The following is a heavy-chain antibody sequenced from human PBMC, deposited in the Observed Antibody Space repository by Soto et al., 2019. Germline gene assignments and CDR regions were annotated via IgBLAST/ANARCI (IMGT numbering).Heavy chain of an antibody. Sequence: VQLVQSGAEVRKPGSSVRVSCETSGDTFNSHTINWLRQAPGQGLEWMGGIIPVFGSPTYAQKFQARLTITADTSTQTAYMELSSLTSDDTAFYFCARDITGTNNWFDSGGQGTLVTVSS. V-gene: IGHV1-69*06. CDR1: GDTFNSHT. J-gene: IGHJ5*01. CDR3: ARDITGTNNWFDS. D-gene: IGHD1-20*01. CDR2: IIPVFGSP.